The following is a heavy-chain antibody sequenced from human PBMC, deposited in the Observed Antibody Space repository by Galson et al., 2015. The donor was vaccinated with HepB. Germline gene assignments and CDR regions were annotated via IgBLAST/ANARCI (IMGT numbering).Heavy chain of an antibody. CDR2: IWYDGSNK. J-gene: IGHJ5*02. D-gene: IGHD6-19*01. CDR3: ARGGSNIAVAGYNWFDP. Sequence: SLRLSCAASGFTFSSYGMHWVRQAPGKGLEWVAVIWYDGSNKYYADSVKGRFTISRDNSKNTLYLQMNSLRAEDTAVYYCARGGSNIAVAGYNWFDPWGQGTLVTVSS. CDR1: GFTFSSYG. V-gene: IGHV3-33*08.